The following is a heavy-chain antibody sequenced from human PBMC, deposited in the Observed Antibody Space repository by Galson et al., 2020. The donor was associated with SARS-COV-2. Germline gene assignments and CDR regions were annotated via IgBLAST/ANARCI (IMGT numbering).Heavy chain of an antibody. V-gene: IGHV1-18*01. CDR2: ISAYNGNT. CDR1: GYTFTSYG. Sequence: ASVKVSCKASGYTFTSYGISWVRQAPGQGLEWMGWISAYNGNTNYAQKLQGRVTMTTDTSTSTAYMELRSLRSDDTAVYYCARDYHHDSSSWFHDDYWGQGTLVTVSS. D-gene: IGHD6-13*01. J-gene: IGHJ4*02. CDR3: ARDYHHDSSSWFHDDY.